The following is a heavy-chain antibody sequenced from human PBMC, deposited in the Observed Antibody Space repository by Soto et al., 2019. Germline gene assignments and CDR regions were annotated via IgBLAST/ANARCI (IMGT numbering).Heavy chain of an antibody. Sequence: QVQLVQSGAEVKKPGASVKVSCKASGYTFTSYGISWVRQAPGQGLEWMGWISAYNGNTNYAQKLQGRVIMTTDTPTSTAYMELRSLRSDDTAVYYCAREGYCSSTSCYEYYYYGMDVWGQGTPVTVS. CDR2: ISAYNGNT. CDR3: AREGYCSSTSCYEYYYYGMDV. V-gene: IGHV1-18*04. J-gene: IGHJ6*02. D-gene: IGHD2-2*01. CDR1: GYTFTSYG.